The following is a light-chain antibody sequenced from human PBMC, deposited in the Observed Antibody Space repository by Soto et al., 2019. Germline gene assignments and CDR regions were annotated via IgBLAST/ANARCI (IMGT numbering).Light chain of an antibody. Sequence: QSVLTQPPSVSAAPGQKVNISCVGSSSNIGNNYVSWYQQFPGTAPKLLIYDNNKRPSGIPDRFSGSKSGTSATLDITGLQTGDEADYYCGTWDSSLSAVVFGGGTKLTVL. V-gene: IGLV1-51*01. CDR3: GTWDSSLSAVV. CDR2: DNN. J-gene: IGLJ2*01. CDR1: SSNIGNNY.